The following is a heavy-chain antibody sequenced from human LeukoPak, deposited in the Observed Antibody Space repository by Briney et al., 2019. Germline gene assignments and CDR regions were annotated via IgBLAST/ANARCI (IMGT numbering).Heavy chain of an antibody. J-gene: IGHJ6*02. Sequence: AGESLKISCKGSGYSFTSYWIGWVRQMPGKGLEWMGIIYPGDSDTRYSPSFQGQVTISADKSISTAYLQWSSLKASDTAMYYCARLGYGLRYYYGMDVWGQGTTVTVSS. V-gene: IGHV5-51*01. D-gene: IGHD5-18*01. CDR1: GYSFTSYW. CDR3: ARLGYGLRYYYGMDV. CDR2: IYPGDSDT.